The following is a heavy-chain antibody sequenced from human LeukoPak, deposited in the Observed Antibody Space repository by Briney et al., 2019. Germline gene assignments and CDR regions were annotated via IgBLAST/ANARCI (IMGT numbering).Heavy chain of an antibody. CDR2: INHSGYT. J-gene: IGHJ4*02. Sequence: PSETLSLTCGVYGGSFSGYYYSWIRQPPGKGLEWIGEINHSGYTNYNPSLKSRVTISVDTSKNHFSLKLSSVTAADTAVYYCARQYGLGKWYFDFWGQGTLVTVSS. D-gene: IGHD3-10*01. V-gene: IGHV4-34*01. CDR3: ARQYGLGKWYFDF. CDR1: GGSFSGYY.